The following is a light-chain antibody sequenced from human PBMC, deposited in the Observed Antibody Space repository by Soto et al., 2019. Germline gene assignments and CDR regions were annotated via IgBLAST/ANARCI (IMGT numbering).Light chain of an antibody. V-gene: IGKV3-20*01. CDR3: QQWGSSSWT. CDR2: GAS. Sequence: EIVFTQAPGTQSLSPGERAPLPCRASQSVSSTYLAWYQQKPGQAPRLLIYGASTRATGIPDRFSGSGSGTDFTLTISRLEPEDFAVYYCQQWGSSSWTFGQGTKVDIK. CDR1: QSVSSTY. J-gene: IGKJ1*01.